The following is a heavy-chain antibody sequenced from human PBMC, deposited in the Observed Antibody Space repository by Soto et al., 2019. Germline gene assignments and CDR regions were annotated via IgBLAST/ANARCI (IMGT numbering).Heavy chain of an antibody. CDR3: ARGLGVAHFDY. Sequence: QVQLVQSGAEVKKPGASVKVSCKASGYTFTGYYMHWVRQAPGQGLEWMGWINPNSGGTNYAQKFQGXXTXTXXKAISTADMELSRLRYDDTAVYYCARGLGVAHFDYWGQGTLVTVSS. V-gene: IGHV1-2*02. CDR1: GYTFTGYY. CDR2: INPNSGGT. J-gene: IGHJ4*02. D-gene: IGHD5-12*01.